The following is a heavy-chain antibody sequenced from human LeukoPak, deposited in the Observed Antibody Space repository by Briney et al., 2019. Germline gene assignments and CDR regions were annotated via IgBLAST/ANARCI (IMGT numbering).Heavy chain of an antibody. V-gene: IGHV4-31*03. CDR1: GGSISSGGYY. CDR3: ARDGGGNSGLADLWYFDL. D-gene: IGHD4-23*01. Sequence: SETLSLTCTVSGGSISSGGYYWSWIRQHPGNCLEWIGYIYYSGSTYYNPSPKSRVTISVDTSKNQFSLKLSSVTAADTAVYYCARDGGGNSGLADLWYFDLWGRGTLVTVST. J-gene: IGHJ2*01. CDR2: IYYSGST.